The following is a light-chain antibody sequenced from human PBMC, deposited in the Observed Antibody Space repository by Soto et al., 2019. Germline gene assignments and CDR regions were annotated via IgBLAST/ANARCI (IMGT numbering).Light chain of an antibody. CDR2: DAS. CDR3: QHYDNFPIT. J-gene: IGKJ4*01. Sequence: DIQMTQSPSSLSASVGDRVTITCQASQDITNYLNWYQQKSGKAPKLLIYDASNLETGVPSRFSGSGSETDFTFTISSLQPEDIATYYCQHYDNFPITFGGGTKVEIK. V-gene: IGKV1-33*01. CDR1: QDITNY.